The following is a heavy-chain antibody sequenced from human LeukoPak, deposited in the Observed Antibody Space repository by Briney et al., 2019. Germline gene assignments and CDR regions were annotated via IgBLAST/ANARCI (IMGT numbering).Heavy chain of an antibody. J-gene: IGHJ4*02. CDR2: ISAYNGNT. V-gene: IGHV1-18*01. CDR1: GYTFTSYG. CDR3: ARTDYGDYVGGGGFDY. Sequence: GASVKVSCKASGYTFTSYGISWVRQAPGQGLEWMGWISAYNGNTNYAQKLQGRVTMTTDTSTSTDYMELRSLRSDDTAVYYCARTDYGDYVGGGGFDYWGQGTLVTVSS. D-gene: IGHD4-17*01.